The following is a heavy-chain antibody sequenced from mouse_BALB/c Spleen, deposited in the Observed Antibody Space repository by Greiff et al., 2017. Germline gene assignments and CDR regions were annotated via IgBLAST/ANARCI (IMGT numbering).Heavy chain of an antibody. V-gene: IGHV1-7*01. Sequence: VQLQQSGAELAKPGASVKMSCKASGYTFTSYWMHWVKQRPGQGLEWIGYINPSTGYTEYNQKFKDKATLTADKSSSTAYMQLSSLTSEDSAVYYCARSQTGTGWYFDVWGAGTTVTVSS. CDR2: INPSTGYT. D-gene: IGHD4-1*01. CDR1: GYTFTSYW. J-gene: IGHJ1*01. CDR3: ARSQTGTGWYFDV.